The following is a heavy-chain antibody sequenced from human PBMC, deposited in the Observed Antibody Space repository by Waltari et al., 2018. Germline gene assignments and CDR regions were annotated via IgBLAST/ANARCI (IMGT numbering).Heavy chain of an antibody. V-gene: IGHV3-30*01. Sequence: VQLVESGGGVVQPGRSLRLSCSASGFTFRSYACPWVRQAPGKGLEWVAVISYDGSNKYYADSVKGRFTISRDNSKNTLYLQMNSLRAEDTAVYYCARDQRYDYYFDYWGQGTLVTVSS. CDR2: ISYDGSNK. D-gene: IGHD1-1*01. J-gene: IGHJ4*02. CDR1: GFTFRSYA. CDR3: ARDQRYDYYFDY.